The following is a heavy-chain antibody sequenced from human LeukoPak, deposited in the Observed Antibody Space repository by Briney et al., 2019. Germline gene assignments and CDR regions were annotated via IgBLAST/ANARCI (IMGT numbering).Heavy chain of an antibody. V-gene: IGHV4-39*01. CDR1: GPSISSSSYY. Sequence: PSHTLSPTRTLSGPSISSSSYYSGRLRQPPGKGLEMFVSMSCGGATYYHPSLNSRVTISVATTKNQSSLRLSAVAAEDAAVYCCARLYCSTISCSRAEYFQHWGQGTLVTVAS. CDR2: MSCGGAT. J-gene: IGHJ1*01. CDR3: ARLYCSTISCSRAEYFQH. D-gene: IGHD2-2*01.